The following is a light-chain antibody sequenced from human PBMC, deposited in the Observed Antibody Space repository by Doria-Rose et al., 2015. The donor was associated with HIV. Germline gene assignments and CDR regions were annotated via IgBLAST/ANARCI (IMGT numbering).Light chain of an antibody. CDR1: HDISNY. Sequence: AIRMTQSPSSLSASTGDRVTITCRASHDISNYLAWYQQKPGKAPKLLIYAASTLQSGVPSRFSGSGSGTDFTLTISYLQSEDFATYYCQQYYSYPPTFGQGTKVEVK. V-gene: IGKV1-8*01. CDR3: QQYYSYPPT. J-gene: IGKJ1*01. CDR2: AAS.